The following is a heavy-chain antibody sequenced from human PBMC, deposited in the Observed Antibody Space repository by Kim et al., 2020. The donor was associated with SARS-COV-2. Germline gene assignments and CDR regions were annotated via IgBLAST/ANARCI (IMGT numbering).Heavy chain of an antibody. D-gene: IGHD3-9*01. Sequence: GGSLRLSCAASGFTFSSYAMSWVRQAPGKGLEWVSAISGSGGSTYYADSVKGRFTISRDNSKNTLYLQMNSLRAEDTAVYYCARVYYDILTGYNYWGQGTLVTVSS. CDR1: GFTFSSYA. CDR2: ISGSGGST. CDR3: ARVYYDILTGYNY. J-gene: IGHJ4*02. V-gene: IGHV3-23*01.